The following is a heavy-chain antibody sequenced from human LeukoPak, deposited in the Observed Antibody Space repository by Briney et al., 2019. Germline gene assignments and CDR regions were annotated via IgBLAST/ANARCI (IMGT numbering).Heavy chain of an antibody. CDR2: IYSSGST. D-gene: IGHD3-10*01. J-gene: IGHJ5*02. Sequence: GGSLRLSCVLSGFIVSSNYMSWVSQAPGKGLEWVSIIYSSGSTYYADSVKGRFTISRDNSKNTLYLQMNSLRAEDTAVYYCARRGNYYGSGSNNWFDPWGQGTLVTVSS. CDR3: ARRGNYYGSGSNNWFDP. V-gene: IGHV3-66*04. CDR1: GFIVSSNY.